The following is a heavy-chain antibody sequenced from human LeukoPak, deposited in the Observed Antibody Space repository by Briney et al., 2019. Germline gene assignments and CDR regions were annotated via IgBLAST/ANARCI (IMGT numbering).Heavy chain of an antibody. CDR2: INPNSGGT. V-gene: IGHV1-2*02. CDR3: ARWSSSSGRDYYYYYMDV. Sequence: ASVKVSCKASGYTFTGYYMHWVRQAPGQGLEWTGWINPNSGGTNYAQKFQGRVTMTRDTSISTAYMELSRLRSDDTAVYYCARWSSSSGRDYYYYYMDVWGKGTTVTVSS. J-gene: IGHJ6*03. CDR1: GYTFTGYY. D-gene: IGHD6-6*01.